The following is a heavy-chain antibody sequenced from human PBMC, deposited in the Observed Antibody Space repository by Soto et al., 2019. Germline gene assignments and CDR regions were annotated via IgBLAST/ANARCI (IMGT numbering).Heavy chain of an antibody. V-gene: IGHV4-34*01. D-gene: IGHD3-22*01. CDR2: INHSGST. Sequence: PSDTLSLTCAVYGGSFSGYYWSWIRQPPGKGLEWIGEINHSGSTNYNPSLKSRVTISVDTSKNQFSLKLSSVTAADTAVYYCARGGYYDSSGYYLGYWGQGTLVTVSS. CDR1: GGSFSGYY. J-gene: IGHJ4*02. CDR3: ARGGYYDSSGYYLGY.